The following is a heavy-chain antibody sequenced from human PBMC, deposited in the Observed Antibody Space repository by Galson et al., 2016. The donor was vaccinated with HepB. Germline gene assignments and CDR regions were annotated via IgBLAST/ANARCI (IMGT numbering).Heavy chain of an antibody. Sequence: PALVKPTQTLTLTCIFSGFSLNTSGMCVNWIRQPPGKALEWLALIDWDDEKYYSTSLKTRLTISKDTSKNQVVLTMTNVDPVDTATYYCARIRYNSGLDYWGQGTLVTVSS. J-gene: IGHJ4*02. CDR1: GFSLNTSGMC. CDR3: ARIRYNSGLDY. D-gene: IGHD6-19*01. V-gene: IGHV2-70*01. CDR2: IDWDDEK.